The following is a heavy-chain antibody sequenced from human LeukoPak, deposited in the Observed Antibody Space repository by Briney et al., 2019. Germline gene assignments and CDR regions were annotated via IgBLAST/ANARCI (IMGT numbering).Heavy chain of an antibody. CDR2: INAGNGNT. CDR1: GYTFTSYA. Sequence: GASVKVSCKASGYTFTSYAMHWVRQAPGQRLEWMGWINAGNGNTKYSQEFQGRVTISRDTSASTAYMELSSLRSEDMAVYYCARVPDPSLRGGDSFGYYYYYMDVWGKGTTVTVSS. V-gene: IGHV1-3*03. CDR3: ARVPDPSLRGGDSFGYYYYYMDV. J-gene: IGHJ6*03. D-gene: IGHD2-21*02.